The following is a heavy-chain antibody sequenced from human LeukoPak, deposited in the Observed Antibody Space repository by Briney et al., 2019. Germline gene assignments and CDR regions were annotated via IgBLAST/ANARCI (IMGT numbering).Heavy chain of an antibody. V-gene: IGHV4-59*08. D-gene: IGHD6-6*01. J-gene: IGHJ4*02. CDR2: VYYTGST. Sequence: TSETLSLTCSVSGGSVSSYYWSWIRQPPGKGLEWIGYVYYTGSTNYNPSLKRRVTMFEDKSKNQFSLRLSSVTVADTAVYYCARHFAYSSSSYFDYWGQGSLVTVSS. CDR3: ARHFAYSSSSYFDY. CDR1: GGSVSSYY.